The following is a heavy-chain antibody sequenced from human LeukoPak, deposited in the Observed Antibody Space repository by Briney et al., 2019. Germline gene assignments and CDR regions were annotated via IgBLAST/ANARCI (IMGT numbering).Heavy chain of an antibody. CDR2: INPNSGGT. CDR1: GYTFTGYY. Sequence: ASVKVSCKASGYTFTGYYMHWVRQAPGQGLEWMGWINPNSGGTNYAQKFQGRVTMTRDTSISTAYMELSSLRSEDTAVYYCARLFVVGATGISVDYWGQGTPVTVSS. V-gene: IGHV1-2*02. D-gene: IGHD1-26*01. CDR3: ARLFVVGATGISVDY. J-gene: IGHJ4*02.